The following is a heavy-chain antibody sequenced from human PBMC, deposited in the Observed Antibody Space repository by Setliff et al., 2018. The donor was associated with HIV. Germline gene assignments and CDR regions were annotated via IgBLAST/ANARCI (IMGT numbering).Heavy chain of an antibody. CDR1: GFIFSDSW. Sequence: GGSLRLSCGASGFIFSDSWMDWVRQAPGKGLEWVSYSSSSGSTIYYGDSVKGRFTSSRDNAKNSLYLQMNSLRAEDTAVYYCARVSGATRDYYYYYMDVWGKGTTVTVSS. CDR3: ARVSGATRDYYYYYMDV. V-gene: IGHV3-48*04. D-gene: IGHD1-26*01. J-gene: IGHJ6*03. CDR2: SSSSGSTI.